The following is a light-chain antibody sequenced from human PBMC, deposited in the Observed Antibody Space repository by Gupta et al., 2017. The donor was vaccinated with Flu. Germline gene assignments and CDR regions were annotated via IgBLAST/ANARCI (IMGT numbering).Light chain of an antibody. CDR2: DTS. CDR3: HQRRSWPQA. CDR1: QSAQWY. Sequence: DTLSWSPGERAAHSCRASQSAQWYLAWYQQKPGQPPRLLIYDTSNRASGIPARFSGSGSGTDFTLTISRLEPEDFAVYYFHQRRSWPQAFGQGTKVEIK. J-gene: IGKJ1*01. V-gene: IGKV3-11*01.